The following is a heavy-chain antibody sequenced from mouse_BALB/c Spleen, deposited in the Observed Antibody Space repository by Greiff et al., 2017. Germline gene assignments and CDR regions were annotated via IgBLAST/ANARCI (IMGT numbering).Heavy chain of an antibody. CDR2: ISNGGGST. Sequence: EVMLVESGGGLVQPGGSLKLSCAASGFTFSSYTMSWVRQTPEKRLEWVAYISNGGGSTYYPDTVKGRFTISRDNAKNTLYLQMSSLKSEDTAMYYCARPYGNYGNPFYAMDYWGQGTSVTVAS. J-gene: IGHJ4*01. D-gene: IGHD2-1*01. V-gene: IGHV5-12-2*01. CDR1: GFTFSSYT. CDR3: ARPYGNYGNPFYAMDY.